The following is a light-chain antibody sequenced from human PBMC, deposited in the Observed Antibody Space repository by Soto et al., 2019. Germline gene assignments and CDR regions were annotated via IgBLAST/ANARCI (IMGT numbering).Light chain of an antibody. J-gene: IGKJ1*01. V-gene: IGKV3-20*01. Sequence: EIVLTQSPGTLSSSPGVRATLSCRASQSVSSSYLAWYQQKPGQAPRLLIYGASSRATGIPDRFSGSGSGTDFTLTISRLEPEDFAVYYCQQYGSSPETFGQGTKVEIK. CDR1: QSVSSSY. CDR2: GAS. CDR3: QQYGSSPET.